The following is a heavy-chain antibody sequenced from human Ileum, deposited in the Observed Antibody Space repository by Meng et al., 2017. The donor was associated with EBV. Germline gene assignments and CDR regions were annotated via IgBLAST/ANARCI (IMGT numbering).Heavy chain of an antibody. D-gene: IGHD6-25*01. CDR2: INTNTGKP. V-gene: IGHV7-4-1*02. Sequence: QVRVLQPGGELKTPGASVRFSGKVFGYTCTSYGMIWVRQAPGQGLEWMGWINTNTGKPTYAQGLTGRFVFSLDTSVSTAYLQISSLKAEDTAVYYCARDSEAADYWGQGTLVTVSS. CDR1: GYTCTSYG. J-gene: IGHJ4*02. CDR3: ARDSEAADY.